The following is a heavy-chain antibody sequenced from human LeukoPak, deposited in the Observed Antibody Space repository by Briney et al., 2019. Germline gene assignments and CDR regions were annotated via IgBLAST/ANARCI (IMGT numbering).Heavy chain of an antibody. V-gene: IGHV4-34*01. J-gene: IGHJ5*02. CDR3: ASRSGYSSSWP. D-gene: IGHD6-13*01. CDR2: INHSGST. CDR1: GGSFSGYY. Sequence: SETLSLTCAVYGGSFSGYYWSWIRQPPGKGLEWIGEINHSGSTNYNPSLKSRVTISVDTSKNQFSLKLSSVTAADTAVYYCASRSGYSSSWPWGQGTLVTVSS.